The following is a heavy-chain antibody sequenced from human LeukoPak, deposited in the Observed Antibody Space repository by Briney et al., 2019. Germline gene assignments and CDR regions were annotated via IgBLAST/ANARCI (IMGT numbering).Heavy chain of an antibody. CDR3: ARSTWLGGGDPGDFDY. CDR1: GYTFTSYG. Sequence: ASVKVSCKASGYTFTSYGISWVRQAPGQGLEWMGWISAYNGNTNYAQKLQGRVTMTTDTSTSTAHMELRSLRSDDTAVYYCARSTWLGGGDPGDFDYWGQGTLVTVSS. V-gene: IGHV1-18*01. J-gene: IGHJ4*02. CDR2: ISAYNGNT. D-gene: IGHD2-21*01.